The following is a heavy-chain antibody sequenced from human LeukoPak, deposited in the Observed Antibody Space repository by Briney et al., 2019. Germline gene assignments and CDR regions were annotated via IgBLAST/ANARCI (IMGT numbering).Heavy chain of an antibody. CDR3: ARVQYYYDSSGYYYGKDAFDI. Sequence: PGGSLRLSCAASGFTFSSYSMNWVRQAPGKGLEWVSYISSSSSTIYYADSVKGRFTISRDNAKNLLYLQMNSLRAEDTAVYYCARVQYYYDSSGYYYGKDAFDIWGQGTMVTVSS. J-gene: IGHJ3*02. D-gene: IGHD3-22*01. CDR2: ISSSSSTI. V-gene: IGHV3-48*01. CDR1: GFTFSSYS.